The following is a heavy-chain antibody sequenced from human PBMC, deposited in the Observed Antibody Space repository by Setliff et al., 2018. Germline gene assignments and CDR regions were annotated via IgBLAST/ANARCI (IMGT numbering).Heavy chain of an antibody. D-gene: IGHD2-21*01. CDR2: IYHNGNT. CDR3: VRDRTAYSCGLDV. CDR1: GGSISPYF. Sequence: KLRKTLSLTCTVSGGSISPYFWSWIRQPPGKGLEWIGYIYHNGNTNFNPSLKTRVTMSVDTSKNQFALNLRSVTAADAAVYYCVRDRTAYSCGLDVWGQGTTVTVSS. V-gene: IGHV4-59*01. J-gene: IGHJ6*02.